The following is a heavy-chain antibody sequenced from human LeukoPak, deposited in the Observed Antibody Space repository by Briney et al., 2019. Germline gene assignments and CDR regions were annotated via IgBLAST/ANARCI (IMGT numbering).Heavy chain of an antibody. V-gene: IGHV3-30*18. CDR1: GFTLSSYS. CDR2: ISYDGSNK. D-gene: IGHD4-17*01. Sequence: GGSLRLSCAASGFTLSSYSMHWVRQAPGKGLEWVAVISYDGSNKYYADSVKGRFTISRDNSKNTLYLQMNSLRAEDTAVYYCAKEIWPTVTIPGWTYFDYWGQGSLVTVSS. J-gene: IGHJ4*02. CDR3: AKEIWPTVTIPGWTYFDY.